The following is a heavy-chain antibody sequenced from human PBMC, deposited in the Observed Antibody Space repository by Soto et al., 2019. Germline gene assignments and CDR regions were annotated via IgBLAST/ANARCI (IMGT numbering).Heavy chain of an antibody. V-gene: IGHV4-34*01. J-gene: IGHJ6*02. CDR3: ARVSGIYYYGMDV. D-gene: IGHD3-10*01. CDR1: GGSFSGYY. Sequence: PSETLSLTCAVYGGSFSGYYWNWIRQPPGKGLEWIGEINHSGSTNYNPSLKSRVTISVDTSKNQFSLKLSSVTAADTAVYYCARVSGIYYYGMDVWGQGTKVTVSS. CDR2: INHSGST.